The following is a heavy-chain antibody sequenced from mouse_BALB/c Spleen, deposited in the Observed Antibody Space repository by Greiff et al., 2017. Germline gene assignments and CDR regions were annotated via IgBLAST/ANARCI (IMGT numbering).Heavy chain of an antibody. CDR2: ISSGGSYT. J-gene: IGHJ2*01. V-gene: IGHV5-6*01. Sequence: DVQLVESGGDLVKPGGSLKLSCAASGFTFSSYGMSWVRQTPDKRLEWVATISSGGSYTYYPDSVKGRFTISRDNAKNTLYLQMSSLKSEDTAMYYCARRYDGYYIDYWGQGTTLTVSS. CDR3: ARRYDGYYIDY. CDR1: GFTFSSYG. D-gene: IGHD2-3*01.